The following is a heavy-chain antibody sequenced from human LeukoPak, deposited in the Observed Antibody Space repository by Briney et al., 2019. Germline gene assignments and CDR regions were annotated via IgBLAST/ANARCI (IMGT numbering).Heavy chain of an antibody. CDR3: WAAAHY. D-gene: IGHD6-13*01. CDR2: IRVKTYGGTT. Sequence: GGSLRLSCAASGFTFADFAVSWVRQTPGKGLEYVGFIRVKTYGGTTEYAASVNGRFFISRDDSKSIAYLQMSNLKTEDTAVYSCWAAAHYWGQGTLVTVSS. V-gene: IGHV3-49*04. J-gene: IGHJ4*02. CDR1: GFTFADFA.